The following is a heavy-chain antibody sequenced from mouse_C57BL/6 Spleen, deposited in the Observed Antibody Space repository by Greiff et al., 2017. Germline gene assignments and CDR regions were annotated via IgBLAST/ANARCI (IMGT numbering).Heavy chain of an antibody. D-gene: IGHD1-1*01. V-gene: IGHV1-80*01. CDR3: ARGDYYGSSDYYGY. J-gene: IGHJ2*01. CDR1: GYAFSSYW. CDR2: IYPGDGDT. Sequence: QVQLKQSGAELVKPGASVKISCKASGYAFSSYWLNWVKQRPGKGLEWIGQIYPGDGDTNYNGKFKGKATLTADTSSSTAYMQLSSLTSEDSAFYFCARGDYYGSSDYYGYWGQGTTLTVSS.